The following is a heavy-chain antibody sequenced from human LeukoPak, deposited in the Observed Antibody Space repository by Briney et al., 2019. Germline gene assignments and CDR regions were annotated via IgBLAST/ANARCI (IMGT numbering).Heavy chain of an antibody. J-gene: IGHJ4*02. V-gene: IGHV1-18*01. CDR1: GYTFTSYG. CDR2: ISAYNGNT. CDR3: ARDRASYDYVWGSYPYFDY. D-gene: IGHD3-16*02. Sequence: ASVKVSCKASGYTFTSYGISWVRQAPGQGLEWMGWISAYNGNTNYAQKLQGRVTMTTDTSTSTAYMELRSLRSDDTAVYYCARDRASYDYVWGSYPYFDYWGQGTLSPSPQ.